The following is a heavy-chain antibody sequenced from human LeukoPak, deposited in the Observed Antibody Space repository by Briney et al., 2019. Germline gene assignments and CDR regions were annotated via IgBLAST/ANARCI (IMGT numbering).Heavy chain of an antibody. V-gene: IGHV1-69*05. CDR3: ARAFGGGASEYYFDF. D-gene: IGHD3-10*01. CDR2: IIPIFGTA. J-gene: IGHJ4*02. Sequence: GPSVKVSCKASVGTFSSYAISWVRQAPGQGLEWMGRIIPIFGTANYAQKFQGRVTITTDESTSTAYMELSSLRSEDTAVYYCARAFGGGASEYYFDFWGQGTLVTVSS. CDR1: VGTFSSYA.